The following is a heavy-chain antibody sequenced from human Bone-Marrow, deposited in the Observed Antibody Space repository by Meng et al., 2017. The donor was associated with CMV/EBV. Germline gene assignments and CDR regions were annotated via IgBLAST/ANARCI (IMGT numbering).Heavy chain of an antibody. Sequence: GGSLRLSCAASGFTFSSYEMNWVRQAPGKGLEWVSYISSSGSTIYYADSVKGRFTISRDNAKNSLYLQMNSLRAEETAGYYCAREPLTPMTTVTTNGMDVWGQGTTVTVSS. D-gene: IGHD4-11*01. J-gene: IGHJ6*02. V-gene: IGHV3-48*03. CDR3: AREPLTPMTTVTTNGMDV. CDR2: ISSSGSTI. CDR1: GFTFSSYE.